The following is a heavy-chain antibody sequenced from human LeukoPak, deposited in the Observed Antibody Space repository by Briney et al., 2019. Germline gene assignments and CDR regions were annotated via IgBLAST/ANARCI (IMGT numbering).Heavy chain of an antibody. V-gene: IGHV3-21*01. J-gene: IGHJ4*02. Sequence: GGSLRLSCAASGFTFINAWISWVRQAPGKGLEWVSSISTSSSYIYYADSVKGRFTISRDNAKNSLYLQMNSLKAEDTAVYYCARAPPTVTVQFDYWGQGILVTVSS. CDR3: ARAPPTVTVQFDY. CDR2: ISTSSSYI. CDR1: GFTFINAW. D-gene: IGHD4-17*01.